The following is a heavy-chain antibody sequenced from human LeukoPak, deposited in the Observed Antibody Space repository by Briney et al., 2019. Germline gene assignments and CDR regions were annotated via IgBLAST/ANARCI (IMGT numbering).Heavy chain of an antibody. CDR3: AILRLSTGSWWFFDL. D-gene: IGHD2-8*02. CDR1: GYTFNAYY. V-gene: IGHV1-2*02. J-gene: IGHJ2*01. Sequence: GASLSVSSKASGYTFNAYYLHWVRQAPGQGLEWMGWINPNSGDTKYAQKFQGRVTMTGDTSISTAYMELSRLRFDDTAVYYCAILRLSTGSWWFFDLWGRGTLVTVSS. CDR2: INPNSGDT.